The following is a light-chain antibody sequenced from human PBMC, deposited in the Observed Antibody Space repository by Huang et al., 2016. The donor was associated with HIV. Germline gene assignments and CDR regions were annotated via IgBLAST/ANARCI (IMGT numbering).Light chain of an antibody. CDR3: QQYHDYSCLT. V-gene: IGKV1-5*03. J-gene: IGKJ4*01. CDR1: QSLTRW. CDR2: KGS. Sequence: EIQMTQSPSTLSASVGARVTITCRASQSLTRWLAWYHQRPGKAPRLLIYKGSVLESGVPSRFSGSGSGTDFTLTISSLEPEDFATYYCQQYHDYSCLTFGGGTRVEI.